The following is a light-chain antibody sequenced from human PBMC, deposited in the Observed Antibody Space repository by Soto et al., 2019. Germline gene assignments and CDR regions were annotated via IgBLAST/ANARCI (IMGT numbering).Light chain of an antibody. V-gene: IGLV2-8*01. CDR3: SSYAGSNNSYV. CDR1: SSDVGGYNY. Sequence: LTQPPSASGSPGQSVTISCTGTSSDVGGYNYVSWYQQHPGKAPKLMIYEVSKRPSGVPDRFSGSKSGNTASLTVSGLQAEDEADYYCSSYAGSNNSYVYGTGTKVTVL. CDR2: EVS. J-gene: IGLJ1*01.